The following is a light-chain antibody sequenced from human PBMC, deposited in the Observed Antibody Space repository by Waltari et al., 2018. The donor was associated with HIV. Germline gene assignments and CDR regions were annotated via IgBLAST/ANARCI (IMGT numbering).Light chain of an antibody. J-gene: IGLJ2*01. CDR2: EDS. V-gene: IGLV3-10*01. CDR3: YSTDSSGNHVV. CDR1: ALPKKY. Sequence: SYELTKPPSVSVSPGQTARITCSGAALPKKYDSWYQQKSGQATGLVIYEDSKRPPGIPERFSGSSSGTMATLTISGAQVEDEADYYCYSTDSSGNHVVFGGGTKLTVL.